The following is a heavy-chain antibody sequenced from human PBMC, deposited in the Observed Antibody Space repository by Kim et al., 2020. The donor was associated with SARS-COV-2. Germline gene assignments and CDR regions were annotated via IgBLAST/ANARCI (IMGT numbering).Heavy chain of an antibody. D-gene: IGHD1-26*01. Sequence: RKFQGRVTITADESTSTAYMGLSSLRSEDTAVYYCARLVGATPPFRYFDYWGQGTLVTVSS. V-gene: IGHV1-69*01. CDR3: ARLVGATPPFRYFDY. J-gene: IGHJ4*02.